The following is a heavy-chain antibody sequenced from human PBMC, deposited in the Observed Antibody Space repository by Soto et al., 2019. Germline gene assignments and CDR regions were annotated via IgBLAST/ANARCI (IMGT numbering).Heavy chain of an antibody. V-gene: IGHV3-23*01. CDR3: AKDERSTDSSRPVFDY. Sequence: VGSLRLSCAASGFTFSSYAMSWVRQAPGKGLEWVSAISGSGGSTYYADSVKGRFTISRDNSKNTLYLQMNSLRAEDTAVYYCAKDERSTDSSRPVFDYWGQGTLVTVSS. CDR1: GFTFSSYA. D-gene: IGHD3-22*01. CDR2: ISGSGGST. J-gene: IGHJ4*02.